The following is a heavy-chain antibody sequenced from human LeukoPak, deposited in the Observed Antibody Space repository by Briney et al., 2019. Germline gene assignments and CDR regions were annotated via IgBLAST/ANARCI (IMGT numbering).Heavy chain of an antibody. CDR1: GYTFLNYG. CDR3: ARQRGSHSFGI. CDR2: ISVYNGNT. Sequence: ASVKVSCKASGYTFLNYGITWVRQAPGQGLEWVGWISVYNGNTNYAEKVQGRVTMTTDTPTSTAYMELRSLRSDDTAVYYCARQRGSHSFGIWGQGTMVTVSS. V-gene: IGHV1-18*01. D-gene: IGHD1-26*01. J-gene: IGHJ3*02.